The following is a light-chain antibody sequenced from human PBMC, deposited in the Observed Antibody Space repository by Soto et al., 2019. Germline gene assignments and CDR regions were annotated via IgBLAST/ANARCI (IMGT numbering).Light chain of an antibody. CDR3: CSYAGSFSVI. Sequence: QSVLTQPASVSGSPGQSITISCTGTHSGVGSYNLVSWYQQHPGKAPKLIIYEDSKRPSGVSNRFSGSKSGYTASLTISGLEAEDEADYYCCSYAGSFSVIFGGGTKLTVL. CDR1: HSGVGSYNL. V-gene: IGLV2-23*01. J-gene: IGLJ2*01. CDR2: EDS.